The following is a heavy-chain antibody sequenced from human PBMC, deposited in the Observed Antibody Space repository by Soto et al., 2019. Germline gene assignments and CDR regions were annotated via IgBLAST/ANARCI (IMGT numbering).Heavy chain of an antibody. V-gene: IGHV1-69*13. CDR2: IIPIFGTA. Sequence: SVKVSCKASGGTFSSYAISLVRQAPGQGLEWMGGIIPIFGTANYAQKFQERVTITGDESTSTAYMELSSLRSEGTAVYYCAADRSPSSSSEFDYWGQGTLVTVSS. CDR1: GGTFSSYA. J-gene: IGHJ4*02. CDR3: AADRSPSSSSEFDY. D-gene: IGHD6-13*01.